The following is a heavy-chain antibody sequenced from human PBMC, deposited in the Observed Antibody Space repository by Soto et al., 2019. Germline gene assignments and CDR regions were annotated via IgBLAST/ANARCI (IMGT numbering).Heavy chain of an antibody. J-gene: IGHJ6*02. D-gene: IGHD2-2*03. CDR1: GFTFSNYG. CDR3: ARGGYCSSTSCYTQRVGVERRLYYYYYGMDV. Sequence: QVQLVESGRGVVQPGRSLRLSCAASGFTFSNYGMHWVRQAPGKGLEWVAVIWSDGSNKYYADSVKGRFTISRDNSKQTLYLQMNSVRSEDTAVYYCARGGYCSSTSCYTQRVGVERRLYYYYYGMDVWGQGTTVTVSS. V-gene: IGHV3-33*01. CDR2: IWSDGSNK.